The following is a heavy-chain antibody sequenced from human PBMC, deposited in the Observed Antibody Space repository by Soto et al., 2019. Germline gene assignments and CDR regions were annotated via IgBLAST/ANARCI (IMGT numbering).Heavy chain of an antibody. CDR3: ASSYGSGYRAFDY. CDR2: INPILSMS. Sequence: QVQLVQSGADVKRPGSSVKVSCKASGDTFTFYSINWVRQAPGLGLEWMGRINPILSMSNYARRFQGRVTMTADKSTRTAYMELSSVSSEDTAIYYCASSYGSGYRAFDYWGQGDLVTVSS. D-gene: IGHD3-10*01. V-gene: IGHV1-69*02. J-gene: IGHJ4*02. CDR1: GDTFTFYS.